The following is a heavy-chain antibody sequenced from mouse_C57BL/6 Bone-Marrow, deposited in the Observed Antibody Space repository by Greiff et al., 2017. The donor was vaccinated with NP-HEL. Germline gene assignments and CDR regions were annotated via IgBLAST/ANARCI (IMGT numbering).Heavy chain of an antibody. Sequence: DVHLVESGGGLVKPGGSLKLSCAASGFTFSSYTMSWVRQTPEKRLEWVATISGGGGNTYYPDSVKGRFTISRDNAKNTLYLQMSSLRSEDTALYYCARKGETPFDYWGQGTTLTVSS. V-gene: IGHV5-9*01. J-gene: IGHJ2*01. CDR1: GFTFSSYT. CDR3: ARKGETPFDY. CDR2: ISGGGGNT.